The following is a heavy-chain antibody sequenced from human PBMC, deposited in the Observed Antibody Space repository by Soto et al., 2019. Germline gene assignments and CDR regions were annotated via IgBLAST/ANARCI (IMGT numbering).Heavy chain of an antibody. D-gene: IGHD2-8*01. CDR1: GYIFLNYG. V-gene: IGHV1-18*01. J-gene: IGHJ6*03. CDR3: ASGVRIPGYYDSYIDV. CDR2: ISAENGDT. Sequence: QVQLVQSGAELKKPGASLKVSCKASGYIFLNYGVSWVRQAPGQGLEWIGWISAENGDTNYAQKFQGRATMTTDTLTSTADLDVRRLRSHDTAVYYCASGVRIPGYYDSYIDVWGKGTTVTVSS.